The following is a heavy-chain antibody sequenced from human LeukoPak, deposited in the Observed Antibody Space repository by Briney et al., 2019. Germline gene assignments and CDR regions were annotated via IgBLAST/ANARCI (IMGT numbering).Heavy chain of an antibody. CDR3: ASGEWPQNY. D-gene: IGHD3-10*01. J-gene: IGHJ4*02. CDR1: GCTVRGNY. V-gene: IGHV3-53*01. Sequence: GGSLRLSCAASGCTVRGNYMTWVRQAPGRGLEWVSLIYAGGTTYYPDAVKGRFTISRDNSRNTLYLQMNSLRAEDTAVYYCASGEWPQNYWGQGTLVTVSS. CDR2: IYAGGTT.